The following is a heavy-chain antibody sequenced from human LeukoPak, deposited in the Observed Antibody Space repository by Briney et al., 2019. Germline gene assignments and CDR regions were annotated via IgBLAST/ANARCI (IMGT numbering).Heavy chain of an antibody. CDR3: ARASGGGYYFDY. CDR2: ISSSSTYI. Sequence: GGSLRLSCAASGFTFSSYSRNWVRQAPGKGLGWVSSISSSSTYIYYADSVKGRFTISRDNAKNSLYLQMNSLRAEDTAVYYCARASGGGYYFDYWGQGTLVTVSS. D-gene: IGHD2-15*01. CDR1: GFTFSSYS. V-gene: IGHV3-21*01. J-gene: IGHJ4*02.